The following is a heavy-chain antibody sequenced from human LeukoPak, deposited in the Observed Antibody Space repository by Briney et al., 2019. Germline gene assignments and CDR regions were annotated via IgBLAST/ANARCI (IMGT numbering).Heavy chain of an antibody. CDR1: GGSFSGYY. CDR3: ARDCSSTSCYSGLDY. Sequence: SETLSLTCAVYGGSFSGYYWSWIRQPPGKGLEWIGEINHSGSTNYNPSLKSRVTISVDTSKNQFSLKLSSVTAADTAVYYCARDCSSTSCYSGLDYWGQGTLVTVSS. J-gene: IGHJ4*02. V-gene: IGHV4-34*01. D-gene: IGHD2-2*01. CDR2: INHSGST.